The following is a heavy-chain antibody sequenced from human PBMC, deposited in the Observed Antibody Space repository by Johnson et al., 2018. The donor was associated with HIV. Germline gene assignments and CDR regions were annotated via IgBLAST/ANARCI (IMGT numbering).Heavy chain of an antibody. J-gene: IGHJ3*02. CDR1: GFTFSSYA. CDR2: IWYDGSNK. Sequence: QVQLVESGGGVVQPGRSLRLSCAASGFTFSSYAMHWVRQAPGKGLEWVAVIWYDGSNKYYGDSVKGRFTISRDNSKNTLYLQMNSLRAEDTAVYYCARESRTTVVIRGGAFDIWGQGTMVTVSS. D-gene: IGHD4-23*01. CDR3: ARESRTTVVIRGGAFDI. V-gene: IGHV3-30*04.